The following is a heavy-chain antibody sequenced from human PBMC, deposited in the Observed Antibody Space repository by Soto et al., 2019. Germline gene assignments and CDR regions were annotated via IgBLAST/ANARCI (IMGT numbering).Heavy chain of an antibody. CDR1: EYTFTDYY. CDR2: INPSGGST. CDR3: ATITGLVDPFVH. V-gene: IGHV1-46*01. Sequence: ASVKVSCKSSEYTFTDYYIHWVRQAPGQGLEWMGLINPSGGSTSYAQKFQGRVTMTRDTSASTVYMELSSLRSEDTAVYYCATITGLVDPFVHWGQGTLVTVSS. J-gene: IGHJ4*02. D-gene: IGHD2-8*02.